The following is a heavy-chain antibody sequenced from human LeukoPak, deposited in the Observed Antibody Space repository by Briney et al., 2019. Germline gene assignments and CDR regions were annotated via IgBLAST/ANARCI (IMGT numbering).Heavy chain of an antibody. D-gene: IGHD2-21*02. V-gene: IGHV4-34*01. CDR1: GGSFSGYY. Sequence: PSETLSLTXAVYGGSFSGYYWSWIRQPPGKGLEWIGEINHSGSTNYNPSLKSRVTISVDTSKNQFSLKLSSVTAADTAVYYCARGEHIVVVTTPFDYWGQGTLVTVSS. CDR3: ARGEHIVVVTTPFDY. CDR2: INHSGST. J-gene: IGHJ4*02.